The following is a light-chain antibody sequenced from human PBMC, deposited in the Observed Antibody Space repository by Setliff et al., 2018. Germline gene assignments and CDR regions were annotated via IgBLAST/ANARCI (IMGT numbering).Light chain of an antibody. CDR1: SSDVGGYNY. Sequence: QSALTQPASVSGSPGQSITISCTGTSSDVGGYNYVSWYQQHPGKAPKLLIYDVSNRPSGVSDRFSGSKSGNTASLTISGLQAEDEADYYCCSYTSSSTWVFGGGTKGTVL. CDR3: CSYTSSSTWV. J-gene: IGLJ3*02. CDR2: DVS. V-gene: IGLV2-14*03.